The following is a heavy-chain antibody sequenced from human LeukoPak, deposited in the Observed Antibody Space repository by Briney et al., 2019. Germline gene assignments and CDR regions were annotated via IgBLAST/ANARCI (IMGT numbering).Heavy chain of an antibody. V-gene: IGHV1-69*05. CDR1: GGTFSSYA. J-gene: IGHJ4*02. CDR3: ALIPYCTTITCFYFDW. D-gene: IGHD2-8*01. Sequence: SVKVSCKASGGTFSSYAISWVRQAPGQGLEWMGGIIPIFGTANYAQKFQGRVTITTDESTSTAYMELRSLRSDDTAVYYCALIPYCTTITCFYFDWWGQGTLVTVSS. CDR2: IIPIFGTA.